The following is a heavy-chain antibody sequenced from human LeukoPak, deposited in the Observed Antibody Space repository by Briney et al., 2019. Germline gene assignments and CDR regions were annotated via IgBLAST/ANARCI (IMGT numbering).Heavy chain of an antibody. Sequence: GGSLRLPCAASGFTFSSYAMSWVRQAPGKGLEWVSAISGSGGSTYYADSVKGRFTISRDNSKNTLYLQMNSLRAEDTAVNYCAKGSMVVVLSCFDYWGQGTLVTVSS. V-gene: IGHV3-23*01. CDR2: ISGSGGST. CDR3: AKGSMVVVLSCFDY. CDR1: GFTFSSYA. J-gene: IGHJ4*02. D-gene: IGHD3-10*01.